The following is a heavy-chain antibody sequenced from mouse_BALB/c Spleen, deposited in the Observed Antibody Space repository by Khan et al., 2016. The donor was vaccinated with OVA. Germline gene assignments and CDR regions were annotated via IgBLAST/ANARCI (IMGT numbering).Heavy chain of an antibody. V-gene: IGHV1S81*02. CDR2: INPTNGGT. CDR1: GYTFTNFY. CDR3: TRSPIYYGNSDQAWFAY. Sequence: QVQLQQPGAELVKPGASVKLSCKASGYTFTNFYMYWVRQRPGQGLEWIGQINPTNGGTNFNEKFKTKATLTVDKSSSTAYMQLRSLTSEDSAVYCCTRSPIYYGNSDQAWFAYWGQGTLVTSLQ. D-gene: IGHD2-1*01. J-gene: IGHJ3*01.